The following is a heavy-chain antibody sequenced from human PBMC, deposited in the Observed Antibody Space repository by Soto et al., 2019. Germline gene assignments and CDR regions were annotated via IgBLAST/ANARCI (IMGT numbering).Heavy chain of an antibody. CDR1: GGSISSGGYY. V-gene: IGHV4-31*03. CDR2: IYYSGST. D-gene: IGHD3-22*01. J-gene: IGHJ3*02. Sequence: SETLSLTCTVPGGSISSGGYYWSWIRQHPGKGLEWSGYIYYSGSTYYNQSLKSRVTISVETSKNQFSLKLSSVTAADTAVYYCARGIYLSYYYDSSGQIDAFDIWGQGTMVTVSS. CDR3: ARGIYLSYYYDSSGQIDAFDI.